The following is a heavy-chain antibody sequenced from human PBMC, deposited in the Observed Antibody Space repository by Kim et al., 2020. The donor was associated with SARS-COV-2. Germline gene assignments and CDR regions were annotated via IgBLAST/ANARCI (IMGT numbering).Heavy chain of an antibody. Sequence: GGSLRLSCAASGFTFGDYAMHWVRQAPGKGLEWVSGICWDSGSIGYADSVKGRFTISRDNAKNSLYLQMNSLRAEDTALYYCAKDLVRGYSYGFDYWGQGTLVTVSS. D-gene: IGHD5-18*01. CDR3: AKDLVRGYSYGFDY. V-gene: IGHV3-9*01. CDR1: GFTFGDYA. CDR2: ICWDSGSI. J-gene: IGHJ4*02.